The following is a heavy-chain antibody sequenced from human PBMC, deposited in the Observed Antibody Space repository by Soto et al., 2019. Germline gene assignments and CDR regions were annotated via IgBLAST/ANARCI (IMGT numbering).Heavy chain of an antibody. CDR2: INAGNGNT. J-gene: IGHJ6*02. Sequence: ASVKVSCKASGYTFTSYAVHWVRQAPGQRLEWMGWINAGNGNTKYSQKFQGRVTITRDTSASTAYMELSSLRSEDTAVYYCARDSIVVVPAAIPYYYYYGMDVWGQGTAVTVSS. CDR1: GYTFTSYA. V-gene: IGHV1-3*01. CDR3: ARDSIVVVPAAIPYYYYYGMDV. D-gene: IGHD2-2*01.